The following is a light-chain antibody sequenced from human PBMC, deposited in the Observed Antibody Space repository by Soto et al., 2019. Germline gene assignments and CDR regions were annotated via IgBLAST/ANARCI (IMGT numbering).Light chain of an antibody. CDR1: STAVGSYNF. J-gene: IGLJ3*02. CDR3: CSDAGSSTV. V-gene: IGLV2-23*01. CDR2: EAS. Sequence: QSALTQPASVSGSPGQSIAISCTETSTAVGSYNFVSWYQQHPGKAPKLMIYEASKRPSGVSDRFSGSKSGNTASLTISGLQAEDEADYYCCSDAGSSTVFGGGTKLTVL.